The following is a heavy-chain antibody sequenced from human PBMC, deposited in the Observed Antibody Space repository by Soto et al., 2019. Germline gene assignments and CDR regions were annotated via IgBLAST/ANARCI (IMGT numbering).Heavy chain of an antibody. D-gene: IGHD2-2*01. V-gene: IGHV4-30-4*01. CDR1: GGSISSGDYY. J-gene: IGHJ6*02. Sequence: SETLSLTRTVSGGSISSGDYYWSWIRQPPGKGLEWIGYIYYSGSTYYNPSLKSRVTISVDTSKNQFSLKLSSVTAADTAVYYCARDRYCSSTSCPTPSYYYYGMDVWGQATTVTVSS. CDR3: ARDRYCSSTSCPTPSYYYYGMDV. CDR2: IYYSGST.